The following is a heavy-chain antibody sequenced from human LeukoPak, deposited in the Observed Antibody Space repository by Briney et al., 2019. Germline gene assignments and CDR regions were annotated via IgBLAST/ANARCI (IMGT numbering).Heavy chain of an antibody. Sequence: GGSLRLSCAASGFTFSRHSMTWIRQAPGKGLEWVSAISASSDGTYYADSVRGRFTLSRDNSKNTVYLQMNSLRAEDTAVYYCANGAAGQYCTRTTCYRWGQGTLVTVSS. V-gene: IGHV3-23*01. CDR2: ISASSDGT. CDR3: ANGAAGQYCTRTTCYR. CDR1: GFTFSRHS. D-gene: IGHD2-2*01. J-gene: IGHJ4*02.